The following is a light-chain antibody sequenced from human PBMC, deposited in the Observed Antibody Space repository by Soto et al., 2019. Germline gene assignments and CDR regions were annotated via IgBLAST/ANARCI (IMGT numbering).Light chain of an antibody. CDR1: QSVGTN. CDR3: QQYNNWPPRSYT. J-gene: IGKJ1*01. Sequence: EIVMTQSPATLSVSPGEGATLSCRASQSVGTNLAWYQQKPGQTPRLLIYGASTRAAGLPARFRGSGSGTEFTLTINSLQSEDFAVYYCQQYNNWPPRSYTFGQGTKWIS. CDR2: GAS. V-gene: IGKV3-15*01.